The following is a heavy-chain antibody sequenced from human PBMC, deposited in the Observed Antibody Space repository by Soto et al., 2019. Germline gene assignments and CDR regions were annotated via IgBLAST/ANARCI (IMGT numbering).Heavy chain of an antibody. CDR1: GFTFSDYS. CDR3: ASTWPGDNAFDN. CDR2: ISGSSGTI. Sequence: VQLVESGGGLVQPGGSLRLSCAASGFTFSDYSMNWVRQAPGNGLEWVSYISGSSGTIYYADSVKGRFTISRDNAKNSWYLQMNGLGDEDTAVYYCASTWPGDNAFDNWGQGTLVTVSS. J-gene: IGHJ4*02. V-gene: IGHV3-48*02. D-gene: IGHD1-20*01.